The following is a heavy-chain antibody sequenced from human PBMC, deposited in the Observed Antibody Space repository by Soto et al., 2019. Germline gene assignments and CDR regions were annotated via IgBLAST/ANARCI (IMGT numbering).Heavy chain of an antibody. Sequence: QVQLVQSGAEVKKPGASVKVSCKTSGYTFTTYGISWVRQAPGQGLEWMGWISPYNGNTKYAQKLQGRVTMTADTSTSTAYMELRSLTSDDTAVYYCTSGWFGEFVYYFDYWGQGTLVTVSS. J-gene: IGHJ4*02. CDR3: TSGWFGEFVYYFDY. D-gene: IGHD3-10*01. CDR2: ISPYNGNT. CDR1: GYTFTTYG. V-gene: IGHV1-18*01.